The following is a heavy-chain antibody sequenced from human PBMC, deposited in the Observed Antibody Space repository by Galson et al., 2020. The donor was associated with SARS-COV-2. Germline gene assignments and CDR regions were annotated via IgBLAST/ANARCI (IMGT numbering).Heavy chain of an antibody. CDR3: ATGPTVTTYNNWFDP. D-gene: IGHD4-17*01. CDR1: GYTLTELS. J-gene: IGHJ5*02. Sequence: GESLKIPCKVSGYTLTELSMHWVRQAPGKGLEWMGGFDPEDGETIYAQKFQGRVTMTEDTSTDTAYMELSSLRSEDTAVYYCATGPTVTTYNNWFDPWGQGTLVTVSS. V-gene: IGHV1-24*01. CDR2: FDPEDGET.